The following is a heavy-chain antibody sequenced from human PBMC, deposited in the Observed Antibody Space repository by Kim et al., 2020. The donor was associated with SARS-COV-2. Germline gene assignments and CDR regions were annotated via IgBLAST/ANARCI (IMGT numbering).Heavy chain of an antibody. Sequence: GGSLRLSCAASGFTFSSYGMHWVRQAPGKGLEWVAVISYDGSNKYYADSVKGRFTISRDNSKNTLYLQMNSLRAEDTAVYYCAKDPPPMIIAVAGTPDYWGQGTLVTVSS. CDR2: ISYDGSNK. D-gene: IGHD6-19*01. CDR1: GFTFSSYG. V-gene: IGHV3-30*18. J-gene: IGHJ4*02. CDR3: AKDPPPMIIAVAGTPDY.